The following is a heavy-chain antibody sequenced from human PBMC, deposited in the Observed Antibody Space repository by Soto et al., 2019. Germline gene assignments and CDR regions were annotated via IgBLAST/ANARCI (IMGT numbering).Heavy chain of an antibody. D-gene: IGHD3-22*01. CDR3: ARRLYYDSSGFEGGGMDV. CDR1: GGSISSSSYY. J-gene: IGHJ6*02. Sequence: SETLSLTCTVSGGSISSSSYYWGLIRQPPGKGLEWIGSIYYSGSTYYNPSLKSRVTISVDTSKNQFSLKLSSVTAADTAVYYCARRLYYDSSGFEGGGMDVWGQGTTVT. V-gene: IGHV4-39*01. CDR2: IYYSGST.